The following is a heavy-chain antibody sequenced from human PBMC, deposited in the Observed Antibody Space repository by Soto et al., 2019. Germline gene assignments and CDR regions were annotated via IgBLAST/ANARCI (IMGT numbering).Heavy chain of an antibody. CDR2: ISYDGTNK. CDR3: AQVPRYTVTPPDDY. D-gene: IGHD4-17*01. CDR1: GFTFGSYG. J-gene: IGHJ4*02. V-gene: IGHV3-30*18. Sequence: QVQLVESGGGVVQPGRSLRLSCVGSGFTFGSYGMHWVRQAPGKGLEWVAVISYDGTNKYYTDSVKGRFTISRDNSKNTLFLQMNSLRAEDTAVYYCAQVPRYTVTPPDDYWGQGTPVTVSS.